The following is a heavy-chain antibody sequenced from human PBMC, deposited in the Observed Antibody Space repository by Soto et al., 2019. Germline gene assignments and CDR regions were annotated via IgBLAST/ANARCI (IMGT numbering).Heavy chain of an antibody. CDR2: MNTKSDDT. CDR1: GYTFTSYD. CDR3: AREWSAAGHFYGMDV. J-gene: IGHJ6*02. D-gene: IGHD6-13*01. Sequence: QVQLVQSGAEVKKPGASVQVSCKTSGYTFTSYDINWVRQAPGQGLEWVGWMNTKSDDTRSAQKFRGRLTLTRDKSMRAVYMKLSNLRPDDSAVYYCAREWSAAGHFYGMDVWSQGTTVAVSS. V-gene: IGHV1-8*01.